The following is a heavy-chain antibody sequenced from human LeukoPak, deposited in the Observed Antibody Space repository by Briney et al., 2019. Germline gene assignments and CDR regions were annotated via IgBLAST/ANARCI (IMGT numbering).Heavy chain of an antibody. CDR2: IYSGGRT. Sequence: GGSLRLSCAASGFTVISNYMSWVGQAAGKGLEWVSLIYSGGRTYYADSVKGRFTISRDNYKNTLYLQMNSLRAEDTAIYYCAWYSGFDYWGQGTLVTVSS. D-gene: IGHD6-13*01. CDR3: AWYSGFDY. J-gene: IGHJ4*02. V-gene: IGHV3-66*01. CDR1: GFTVISNY.